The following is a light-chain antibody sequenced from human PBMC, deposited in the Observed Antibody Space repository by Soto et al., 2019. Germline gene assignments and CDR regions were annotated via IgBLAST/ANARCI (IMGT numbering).Light chain of an antibody. Sequence: SVLTQPPSASGTPGQRVSISCSGSISNIGSNHVFWYQQLPGTAPKLLIRRNNQRPSGVPDRFSGSKSGSSASLAISGLRSEDEAEYFCATWDGTLSGPVFGGGTKVTVL. V-gene: IGLV1-47*01. CDR2: RNN. CDR1: ISNIGSNH. J-gene: IGLJ2*01. CDR3: ATWDGTLSGPV.